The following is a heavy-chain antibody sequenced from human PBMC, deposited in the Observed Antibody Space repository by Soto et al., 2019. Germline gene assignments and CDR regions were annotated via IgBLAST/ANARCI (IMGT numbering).Heavy chain of an antibody. V-gene: IGHV4-34*01. CDR1: GGSFSGYY. Sequence: SETLSLTCAAYGGSFSGYYWSWIRQPPGKGLEWIGEINHSGSTNYNPSLKSRVTISVDTSKNQFSLKLSSVTAADTAVYYCARAGSRITIFGVVPRSYGMDVWGQGTTVTSP. CDR2: INHSGST. D-gene: IGHD3-3*01. CDR3: ARAGSRITIFGVVPRSYGMDV. J-gene: IGHJ6*02.